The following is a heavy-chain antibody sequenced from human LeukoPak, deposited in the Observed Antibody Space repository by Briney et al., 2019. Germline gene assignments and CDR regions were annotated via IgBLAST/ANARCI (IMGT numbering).Heavy chain of an antibody. CDR3: ARDPLHFDL. J-gene: IGHJ2*01. CDR2: ISSSSGSI. D-gene: IGHD3-10*01. CDR1: GFTFSSYA. V-gene: IGHV3-21*01. Sequence: GGSLRLSCAASGFTFSSYAMNWVRQAPGKGLEGVSSISSSSGSIYYADSVKGRFTISRDNAKNSVYLQMNSLRAEDTAVYYCARDPLHFDLWGRGTLVTVSS.